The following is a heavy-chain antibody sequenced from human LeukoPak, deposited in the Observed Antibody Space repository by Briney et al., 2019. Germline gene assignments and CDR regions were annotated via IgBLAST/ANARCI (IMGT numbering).Heavy chain of an antibody. D-gene: IGHD2-2*01. CDR1: GGSISSYY. CDR3: ANLKGDCSSTSCYYYYMDV. Sequence: PSETLSLTCTVSGGSISSYYWSWIRQPPGKGLEWIGYIYYSGSTNYNPSLKSRVTISVDTSKNQFSLKLSSVTAADTAVYYCANLKGDCSSTSCYYYYMDVWGKGTTVTVSS. V-gene: IGHV4-59*01. CDR2: IYYSGST. J-gene: IGHJ6*03.